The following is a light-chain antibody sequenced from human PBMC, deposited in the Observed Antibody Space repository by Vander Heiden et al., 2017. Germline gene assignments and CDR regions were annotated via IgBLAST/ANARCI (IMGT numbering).Light chain of an antibody. Sequence: QTVVTQEPSFSVSPGGTVTLTCGLSSGSVSTSYYPSWYQQTPVQAPRTLIYSTNIRSSGVPDRFSGSILGNKAALTITGAQADDESDYYCVLYMGGGIWVFGGGTKLTVL. V-gene: IGLV8-61*01. CDR1: SGSVSTSYY. CDR2: STN. CDR3: VLYMGGGIWV. J-gene: IGLJ3*02.